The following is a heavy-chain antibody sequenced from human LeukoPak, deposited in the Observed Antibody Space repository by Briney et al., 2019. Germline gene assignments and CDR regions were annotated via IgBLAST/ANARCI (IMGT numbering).Heavy chain of an antibody. Sequence: SVKVSCKASGFTFTSSAVQWVRQARGQRLEWIGWIVAGSGNTNYAQKFQERVTITRDMSTSTAYMELSSLGSEDTAVYYCAADQGSPYCSGGSCLFDYWGQGTLITVSS. D-gene: IGHD2-15*01. CDR3: AADQGSPYCSGGSCLFDY. CDR1: GFTFTSSA. J-gene: IGHJ4*02. CDR2: IVAGSGNT. V-gene: IGHV1-58*01.